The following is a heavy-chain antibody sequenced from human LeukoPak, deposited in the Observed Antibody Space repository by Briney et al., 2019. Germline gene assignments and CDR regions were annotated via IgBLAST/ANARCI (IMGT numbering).Heavy chain of an antibody. V-gene: IGHV3-30*02. CDR3: ARRGAYCGGDCYYNFDY. CDR1: GFTFSSYG. J-gene: IGHJ4*02. CDR2: IRYDGSNK. Sequence: GGSLRLSCAASGFTFSSYGMHWVRQAPGKGLEWVAFIRYDGSNKYYADSVKGRFTISRDNSKNTLYLQMNSLRAEDTAVYYCARRGAYCGGDCYYNFDYWGQGTLVTVSS. D-gene: IGHD2-21*02.